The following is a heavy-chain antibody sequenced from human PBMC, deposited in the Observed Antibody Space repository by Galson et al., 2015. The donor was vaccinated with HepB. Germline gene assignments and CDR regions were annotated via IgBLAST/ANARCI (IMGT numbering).Heavy chain of an antibody. CDR3: ARDYPFVAGTDRYFDL. J-gene: IGHJ2*01. CDR2: ISSSSSYI. V-gene: IGHV3-21*01. Sequence: SLRLSCAASGFTFSSYSMNWVRQAPGKGLEWVSSISSSSSYIYYADSVKGRFTISRDNAKNSLYLQMNSLRAEDTAVYYCARDYPFVAGTDRYFDLWGRGTLVTVSS. CDR1: GFTFSSYS. D-gene: IGHD2-21*02.